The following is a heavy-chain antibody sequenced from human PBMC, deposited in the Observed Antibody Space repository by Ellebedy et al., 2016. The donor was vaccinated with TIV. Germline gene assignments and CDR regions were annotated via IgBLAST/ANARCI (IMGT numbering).Heavy chain of an antibody. CDR1: GFTFSSYS. CDR3: AKFDSSGYLSRKARYYFDY. J-gene: IGHJ4*02. V-gene: IGHV3-21*04. D-gene: IGHD3-22*01. Sequence: GGSLRLXXAASGFTFSSYSMNWVCQAPGKGLEWVSSISSSSSYIYYADSVKGRFTISRDNAKNSLYLQMNSLRAEDTAVYYCAKFDSSGYLSRKARYYFDYWGQGTLVTVSS. CDR2: ISSSSSYI.